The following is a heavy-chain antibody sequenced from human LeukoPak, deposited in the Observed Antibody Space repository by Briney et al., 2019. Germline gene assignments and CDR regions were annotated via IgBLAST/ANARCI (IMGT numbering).Heavy chain of an antibody. CDR2: IKQDGSEK. V-gene: IGHV3-7*03. J-gene: IGHJ4*02. CDR1: GFTFSSYW. CDR3: ARVDSGYASPSFDY. D-gene: IGHD5-12*01. Sequence: GGSLRLSCAASGFTFSSYWMSWVRQAPGKGLEWVANIKQDGSEKYYVDSVKGRFTISRDNAKNSLYLQMNSLRAEDTAVYYCARVDSGYASPSFDYWGQGTLVTVSS.